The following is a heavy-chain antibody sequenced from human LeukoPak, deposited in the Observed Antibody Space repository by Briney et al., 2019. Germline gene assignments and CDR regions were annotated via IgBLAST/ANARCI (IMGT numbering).Heavy chain of an antibody. V-gene: IGHV3-74*01. Sequence: GGSLRLSCAASGFTFSSYWMHWVRHAPGKGLVWVSRINSDGSSTSYADSVKGRFTISRDNAKNTLYLQMNSLRAEDTAVYYCARDPYSSSWWPYWGQGTLVTVSS. CDR3: ARDPYSSSWWPY. CDR2: INSDGSST. CDR1: GFTFSSYW. D-gene: IGHD6-13*01. J-gene: IGHJ4*02.